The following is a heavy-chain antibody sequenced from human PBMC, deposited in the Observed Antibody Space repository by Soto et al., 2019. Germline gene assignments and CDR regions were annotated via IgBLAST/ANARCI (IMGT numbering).Heavy chain of an antibody. D-gene: IGHD3-22*01. CDR3: ATTYYYDSSGYSPYYYYYMDV. CDR1: GGTFSSYA. V-gene: IGHV1-69*13. J-gene: IGHJ6*03. Sequence: ASVKVSCKASGGTFSSYAISWVRQAPGQGLEWMGGIIPIFGTANYAQKFQGRVTITADESTSTAYMELSSLRSEDTAVYYCATTYYYDSSGYSPYYYYYMDVWGKGTTVTVS. CDR2: IIPIFGTA.